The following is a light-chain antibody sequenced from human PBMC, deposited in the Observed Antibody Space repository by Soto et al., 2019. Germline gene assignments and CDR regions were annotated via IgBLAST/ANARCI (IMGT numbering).Light chain of an antibody. CDR1: QSVTTY. CDR2: DAS. V-gene: IGKV3-11*01. CDR3: QQRSNWPRS. J-gene: IGKJ1*01. Sequence: EVGLTQYTATLSLSPGERATLSCIASQSVTTYVAWYQQKPGQAPRLLIYDASNRATGIPARFSGSGSGTDFTLTISSLEPEDFAVYYCQQRSNWPRSFGQRTKVAI.